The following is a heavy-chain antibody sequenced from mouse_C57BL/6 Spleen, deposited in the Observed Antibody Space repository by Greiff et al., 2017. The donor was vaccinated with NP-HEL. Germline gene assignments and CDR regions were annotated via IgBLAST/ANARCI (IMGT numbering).Heavy chain of an antibody. Sequence: QVQLQQSGPELVKPGASVKISCKASGYAFSSSWMNWVKQRPGKGLEWIGRIYPGDGDTNYNGKFKGKATLTADKSSSTAYMQLSSLSSEESAVYFCARWEYFDVWGTGTTVTVSS. D-gene: IGHD4-1*01. CDR2: IYPGDGDT. CDR1: GYAFSSSW. J-gene: IGHJ1*03. V-gene: IGHV1-82*01. CDR3: ARWEYFDV.